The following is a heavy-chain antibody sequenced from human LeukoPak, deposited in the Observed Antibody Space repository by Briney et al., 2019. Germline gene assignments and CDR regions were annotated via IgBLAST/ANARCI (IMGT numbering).Heavy chain of an antibody. D-gene: IGHD4-23*01. J-gene: IGHJ4*02. Sequence: PGGSLRLSCAASGLTVSSNYMSWVRQAPGKGLEWVSLIYSGGTTYYADSVKGRFTISRDNSKNTLYLQMNSLRAEDTAVYYCARRAGGYSHPYDYWGQGILVTVSS. V-gene: IGHV3-53*01. CDR1: GLTVSSNY. CDR2: IYSGGTT. CDR3: ARRAGGYSHPYDY.